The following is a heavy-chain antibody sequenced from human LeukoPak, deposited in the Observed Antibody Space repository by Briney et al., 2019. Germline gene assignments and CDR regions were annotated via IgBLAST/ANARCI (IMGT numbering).Heavy chain of an antibody. CDR3: AKGLEKVVVASYLDY. Sequence: GASLRLSCAASGFTFSSYAMSWVRQAPGKGLEWVSVISGSGGSTYYADSVKGRFTISRDNSKNTLYLQVNSLRAEDTAVYYCAKGLEKVVVASYLDYWGQGTLVTVSS. D-gene: IGHD3-22*01. V-gene: IGHV3-23*01. J-gene: IGHJ4*02. CDR2: ISGSGGST. CDR1: GFTFSSYA.